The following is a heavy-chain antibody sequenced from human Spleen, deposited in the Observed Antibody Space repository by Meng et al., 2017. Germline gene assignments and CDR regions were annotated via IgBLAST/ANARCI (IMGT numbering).Heavy chain of an antibody. CDR2: IKQDGSEK. V-gene: IGHV3-7*01. Sequence: GESLKISCAASGFTFSGHWMSWVRQAPGKGLEWVANIKQDGSEKYYVDSVKGRFTIFRDNAKNSLYMQMNSLRAEDTAVYYCARDFDWGQGTLVTVSS. CDR3: ARDFD. CDR1: GFTFSGHW. D-gene: IGHD3-3*01. J-gene: IGHJ4*02.